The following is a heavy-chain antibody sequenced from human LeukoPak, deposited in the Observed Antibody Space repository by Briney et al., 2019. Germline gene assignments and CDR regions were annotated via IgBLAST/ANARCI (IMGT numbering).Heavy chain of an antibody. CDR3: ARDRPGRYCSSSSCYTASPFDP. CDR2: IIPKFGTA. V-gene: IGHV1-69*13. D-gene: IGHD2-2*02. Sequence: SVKVSCKASRGTFSNYAISWVRQAPGQGLEWMGGIIPKFGTANYAQKFQGRVTITADEFTSTAYMELSSLRSEDTAVYYCARDRPGRYCSSSSCYTASPFDPWGQGTLVTVSS. CDR1: RGTFSNYA. J-gene: IGHJ5*02.